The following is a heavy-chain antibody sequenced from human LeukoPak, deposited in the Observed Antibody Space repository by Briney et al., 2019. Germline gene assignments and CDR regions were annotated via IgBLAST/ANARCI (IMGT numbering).Heavy chain of an antibody. V-gene: IGHV1-2*06. D-gene: IGHD6-13*01. J-gene: IGHJ5*02. CDR3: AGDGDESSSWYPNWFDP. CDR2: INPNRGGT. Sequence: VASVKLSCKASRYTYTVYYMHWVRHAPGQGLEWMGRINPNRGGTNYTQKFQGRATMTRPTSSRTAYMELSRLRSDDTAVYYCAGDGDESSSWYPNWFDPWGQGTLVTLSS. CDR1: RYTYTVYY.